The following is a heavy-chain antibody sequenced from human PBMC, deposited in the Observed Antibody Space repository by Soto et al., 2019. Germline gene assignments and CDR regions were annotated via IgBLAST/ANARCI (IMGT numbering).Heavy chain of an antibody. J-gene: IGHJ6*02. CDR2: ISGSGGST. Sequence: GGSLRLSCAASGFTFSSYAMSWVRQAPGKGLEWVSAISGSGGSTYYADSVKGRFTISRDNSKNTLYLQMNSLRAEDTAVYYCAKDAGAGGYYDSSGYRLAKRTPPEYYYYYGMDVWGQGTTVTVSS. V-gene: IGHV3-23*01. CDR3: AKDAGAGGYYDSSGYRLAKRTPPEYYYYYGMDV. CDR1: GFTFSSYA. D-gene: IGHD3-22*01.